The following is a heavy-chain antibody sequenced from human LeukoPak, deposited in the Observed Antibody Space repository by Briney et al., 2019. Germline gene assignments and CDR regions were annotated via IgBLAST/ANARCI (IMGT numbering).Heavy chain of an antibody. CDR2: IYYSGST. D-gene: IGHD3-3*01. CDR3: ARLRFLEWLFHDAFDI. Sequence: PSETLSLTCTVSGGSISSHYWSWIRQPPGKGLEWIGYIYYSGSTNYNPSLKSRVTISVDTSKNQFSLKLSSVTAADTAVYYCARLRFLEWLFHDAFDIWGQGTLVTVSS. V-gene: IGHV4-59*11. J-gene: IGHJ3*02. CDR1: GGSISSHY.